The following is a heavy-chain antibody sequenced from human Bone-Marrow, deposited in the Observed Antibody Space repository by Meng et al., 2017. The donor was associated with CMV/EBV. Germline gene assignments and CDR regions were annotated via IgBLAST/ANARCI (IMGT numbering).Heavy chain of an antibody. CDR1: SSYY. CDR3: AKESDDDSGFVFDS. V-gene: IGHV3-33*03. CDR2: IFYDGNNE. Sequence: SSYYWGWIRQAPGKGLEWVAVIFYDGNNEDYADSVQGRFTISRDNSRNTLNLQMDSLGAEDTAVYYCAKESDDDSGFVFDSWGRGTLVTVSS. J-gene: IGHJ4*02. D-gene: IGHD3-22*01.